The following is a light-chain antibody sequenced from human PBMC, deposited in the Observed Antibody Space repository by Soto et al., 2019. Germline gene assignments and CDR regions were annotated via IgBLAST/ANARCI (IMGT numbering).Light chain of an antibody. CDR2: DTN. Sequence: QSVLTQPPSVSAAPGQRVTISCSGTTPNIGSNSVSWYLQVPGTVPKLLIYDTNKRPSGIPDRISGSKSGSPATLDITGLQTGDEADYYCATWDSSLKIGVFGGGTKLTVL. CDR3: ATWDSSLKIGV. CDR1: TPNIGSNS. J-gene: IGLJ3*02. V-gene: IGLV1-51*01.